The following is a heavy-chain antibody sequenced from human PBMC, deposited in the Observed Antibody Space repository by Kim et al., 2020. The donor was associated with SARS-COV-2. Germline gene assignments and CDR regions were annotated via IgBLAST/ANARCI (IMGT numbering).Heavy chain of an antibody. D-gene: IGHD3-22*01. CDR1: GYRFSNYG. V-gene: IGHV1-18*01. CDR3: APYYDSNSYRGQWD. Sequence: ASVKVSCKASGYRFSNYGLVWARQAPGQGLEWMGWISSNSGHTKYAQNVQGRVTLTTDTSTNTGYMELSSLRSDNTAVYYCAPYYDSNSYRGQWDWGQGTPVTVSS. CDR2: ISSNSGHT. J-gene: IGHJ4*01.